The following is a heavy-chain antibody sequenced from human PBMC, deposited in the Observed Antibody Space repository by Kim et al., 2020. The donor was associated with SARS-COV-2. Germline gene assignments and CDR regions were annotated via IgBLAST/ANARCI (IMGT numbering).Heavy chain of an antibody. J-gene: IGHJ4*02. CDR2: INPNSGGT. V-gene: IGHV1-2*06. CDR1: GYTFTGYY. CDR3: AIDLEYSSSHGY. D-gene: IGHD6-6*01. Sequence: ASVKVSCKASGYTFTGYYMHWVRQAPGQGLEWMGRINPNSGGTNYAQKFQGRVTMTRDTSISTAYMELSRLRSDDTAVYYCAIDLEYSSSHGYWGQGTLVTVSS.